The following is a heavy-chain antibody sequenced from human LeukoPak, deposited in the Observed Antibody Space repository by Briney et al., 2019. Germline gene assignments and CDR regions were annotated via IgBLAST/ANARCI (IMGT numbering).Heavy chain of an antibody. CDR3: ARQAPYCYDSSGYYYLYYFDY. D-gene: IGHD3-22*01. CDR2: IIPIFGTA. CDR1: GGTFSSYA. J-gene: IGHJ4*02. Sequence: SVKVSCKASGGTFSSYAISWVRQAPGQGLEWMGGIIPIFGTANYAQKFQGRVTITADESTSTAYMELSSLRSEDTAVYYCARQAPYCYDSSGYYYLYYFDYWGQGTLVTVSS. V-gene: IGHV1-69*13.